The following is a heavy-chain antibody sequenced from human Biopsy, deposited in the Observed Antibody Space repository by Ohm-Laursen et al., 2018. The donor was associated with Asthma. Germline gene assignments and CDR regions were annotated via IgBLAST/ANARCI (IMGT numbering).Heavy chain of an antibody. CDR1: GYTFNSAG. CDR2: ISVYNGNT. J-gene: IGHJ6*02. Sequence: SSVKVSCKTSGYTFNSAGITWVRQAPGQGLEWMGWISVYNGNTKVAQNLQDRVTMITGTSTSTAYMELRSLRSDDTAVYFCARAVDYSHYYGIDVWGQGTTVTVS. CDR3: ARAVDYSHYYGIDV. D-gene: IGHD3-10*01. V-gene: IGHV1-18*01.